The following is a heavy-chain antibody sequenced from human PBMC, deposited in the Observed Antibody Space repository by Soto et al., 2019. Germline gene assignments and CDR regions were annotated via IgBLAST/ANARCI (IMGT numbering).Heavy chain of an antibody. CDR2: MNPNSGNT. CDR1: GYSCTSYA. J-gene: IGHJ4*02. D-gene: IGHD6-19*01. V-gene: IGHV1-8*01. CDR3: ARERTVAGFDY. Sequence: QVQLVQYGAEVKKPGASVKVSCKASGYSCTSYAINWVRQATGQGLEWMGWMNPNSGNTGYAQKFQGRVTMTRNTSISTAYMELSSLRSEDTAMYYCARERTVAGFDYWGQGTLVTVSS.